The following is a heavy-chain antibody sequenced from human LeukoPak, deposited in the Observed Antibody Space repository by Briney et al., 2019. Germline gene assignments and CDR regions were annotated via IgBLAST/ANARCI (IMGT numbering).Heavy chain of an antibody. D-gene: IGHD3-3*01. V-gene: IGHV1-2*02. Sequence: ASVNVSCKASGYTFTGYYMHWVRPAPGQGLEWMGWINPNSGGTNYAQKFQGRVTMTRDTSISTACMELSRLRSDDTAVYYCARDVGSLYDFWSGYYTGTLYYFDYWGQETLVTVSS. J-gene: IGHJ4*02. CDR1: GYTFTGYY. CDR3: ARDVGSLYDFWSGYYTGTLYYFDY. CDR2: INPNSGGT.